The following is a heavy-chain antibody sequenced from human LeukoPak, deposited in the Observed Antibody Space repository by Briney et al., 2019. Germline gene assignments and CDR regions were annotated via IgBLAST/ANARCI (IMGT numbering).Heavy chain of an antibody. CDR3: ARGGMATITRVNWFDP. Sequence: PSQTLSLTCAVSGGSISSGGYSWSWIRQPPGKGLEWIGYIYHSGSTYYNPSLKSRVTISVGRSKNQFSLKLSSVTAADTAVYYCARGGMATITRVNWFDPWGQGTLVTVSS. V-gene: IGHV4-30-2*01. CDR1: GGSISSGGYS. J-gene: IGHJ5*02. CDR2: IYHSGST. D-gene: IGHD5-24*01.